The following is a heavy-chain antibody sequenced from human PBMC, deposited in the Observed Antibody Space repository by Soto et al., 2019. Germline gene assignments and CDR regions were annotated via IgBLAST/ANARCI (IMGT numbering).Heavy chain of an antibody. D-gene: IGHD1-1*01. CDR1: GGSVRAPDW. Sequence: SETLSLTCTLSGGSVRAPDWWNWVRQSPDKGLEWIAEVHISGHSNYNPSLRSRVSVSIDSSKNQFYLNLNSVTAADTAIYYCARVRQGCSANNCYFDPWGQGTQVTVPQ. CDR2: VHISGHS. J-gene: IGHJ5*01. V-gene: IGHV4-4*02. CDR3: ARVRQGCSANNCYFDP.